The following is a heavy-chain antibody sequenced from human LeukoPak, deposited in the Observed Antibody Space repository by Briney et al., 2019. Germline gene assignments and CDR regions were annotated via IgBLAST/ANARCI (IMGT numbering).Heavy chain of an antibody. CDR2: MQSTGNS. CDR1: GDSISTYH. CDR3: ARDKRHSYGRYFDL. Sequence: PSETLSLTCSVSGDSISTYHWNWIRKPPGKGLEWIGYMQSTGNSNYNPSLKSRVSMAVETSKNRIVLNLSSVTAADTAVYYGARDKRHSYGRYFDLGGQGLLVTVSS. D-gene: IGHD5-18*01. J-gene: IGHJ4*02. V-gene: IGHV4-59*01.